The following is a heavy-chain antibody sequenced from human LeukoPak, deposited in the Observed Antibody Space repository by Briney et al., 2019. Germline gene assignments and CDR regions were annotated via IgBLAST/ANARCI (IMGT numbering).Heavy chain of an antibody. Sequence: GGSLRLSCTASGFTFSSYAMSWVRQAPGKGLEWVSAISGSGGSTYYADSVKGRFTISRDNSKNTLYLQMNSLRAEDTAVYYCAKDISGWYGSFAFDIWGQGTMVTVSS. CDR1: GFTFSSYA. J-gene: IGHJ3*02. V-gene: IGHV3-23*01. CDR3: AKDISGWYGSFAFDI. CDR2: ISGSGGST. D-gene: IGHD6-19*01.